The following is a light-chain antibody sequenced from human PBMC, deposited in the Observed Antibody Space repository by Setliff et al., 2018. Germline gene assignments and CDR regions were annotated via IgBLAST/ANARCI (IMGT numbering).Light chain of an antibody. CDR2: EVN. J-gene: IGLJ1*01. Sequence: QSVLTQPPSASGSPGQSVTISCTGTNSDIGGYKYVSWYQQHPGKAPKLMIYEVNKRPSGVPDRFSGSKSGNTASLTVSGLQAEDEADYYCSSNIGSNNFDVFGTGTKVTV. CDR1: NSDIGGYKY. CDR3: SSNIGSNNFDV. V-gene: IGLV2-8*01.